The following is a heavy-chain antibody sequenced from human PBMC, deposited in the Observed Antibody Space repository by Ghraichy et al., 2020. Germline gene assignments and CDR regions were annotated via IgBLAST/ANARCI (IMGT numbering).Heavy chain of an antibody. V-gene: IGHV4-39*01. CDR3: ASFQRTGDGRAYYFDY. Sequence: SETLSLTCTVSGGSISSSSYYWGWIRQPPGKGLEWIGSIYYSGSTYYYPSLKSRVTISVDTSKNQFSLKLSSVTAADTAVYYCASFQRTGDGRAYYFDYWGQGTLVTVSS. D-gene: IGHD7-27*01. J-gene: IGHJ4*02. CDR1: GGSISSSSYY. CDR2: IYYSGST.